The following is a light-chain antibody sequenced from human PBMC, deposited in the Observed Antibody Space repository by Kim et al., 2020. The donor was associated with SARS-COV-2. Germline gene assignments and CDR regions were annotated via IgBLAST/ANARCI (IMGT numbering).Light chain of an antibody. CDR3: SSYTSSSIVV. J-gene: IGLJ2*01. CDR1: SSDVGGYNY. Sequence: GQSINISCTGTSSDVGGYNYVSWYQQNPGKAPKLMIYDVSNRPSGVSNRFSGSKSGNTASLTISGLQAEDEADYYCSSYTSSSIVVFGGGTQLTVL. V-gene: IGLV2-14*03. CDR2: DVS.